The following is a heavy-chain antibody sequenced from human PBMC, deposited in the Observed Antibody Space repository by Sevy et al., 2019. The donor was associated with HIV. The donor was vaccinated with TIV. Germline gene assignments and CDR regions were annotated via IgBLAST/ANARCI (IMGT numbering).Heavy chain of an antibody. V-gene: IGHV4-4*07. D-gene: IGHD6-19*01. Sequence: SETLSLTCGVSGGSVSSYHWSWIRQTAAKGLEWIGRIYTTGSTKYNPSLNSRVTLSLDTARNQISLMLTSVTAADTAVYYWARDGAPVAGDGLGYYYGMDAWGQGTTVTVSS. CDR3: ARDGAPVAGDGLGYYYGMDA. CDR2: IYTTGST. J-gene: IGHJ6*02. CDR1: GGSVSSYH.